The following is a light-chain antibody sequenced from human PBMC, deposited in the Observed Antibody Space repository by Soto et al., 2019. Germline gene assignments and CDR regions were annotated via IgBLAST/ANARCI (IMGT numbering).Light chain of an antibody. Sequence: EIVMTQSPASLSVSPGERATLACGASQSVSSNLAWYQRKPGQAPRLLIRGSTTRATGIPARFSGSGSGTGFTLTISSLQSEDFAVYYRQQYSNWPWTFGQGTKVDI. J-gene: IGKJ1*01. CDR1: QSVSSN. CDR3: QQYSNWPWT. V-gene: IGKV3-15*01. CDR2: GST.